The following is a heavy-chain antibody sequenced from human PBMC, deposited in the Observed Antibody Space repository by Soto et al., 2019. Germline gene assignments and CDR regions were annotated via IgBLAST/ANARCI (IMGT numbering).Heavy chain of an antibody. J-gene: IGHJ4*02. Sequence: GASVKVSCKVSGGSFHSSAINWLRQAPGQGLEWMGGITPISDSANYAQNFQGRVTITADVYTTTAYMEVNSLTSEDTAVFYCAVAPNYNHQSTRYWGQGTLVTVSS. CDR3: AVAPNYNHQSTRY. V-gene: IGHV1-69*13. CDR2: ITPISDSA. CDR1: GGSFHSSA. D-gene: IGHD1-1*01.